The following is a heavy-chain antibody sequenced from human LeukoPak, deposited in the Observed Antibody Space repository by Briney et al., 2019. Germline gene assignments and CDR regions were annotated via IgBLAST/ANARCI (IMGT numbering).Heavy chain of an antibody. D-gene: IGHD1-1*01. CDR1: GGSISSYY. CDR3: ARQPRYHFDY. J-gene: IGHJ4*02. CDR2: IHYSGST. V-gene: IGHV4-59*01. Sequence: SETLSITCTASGGSISSYYWSWIRQPPGKGLEWPPGKGLEWIGYIHYSGSTNYNPSLKSRVTISVDTSKNQFSLKLSSVTAADTAVYYCARQPRYHFDYWGQGTQLTVSS.